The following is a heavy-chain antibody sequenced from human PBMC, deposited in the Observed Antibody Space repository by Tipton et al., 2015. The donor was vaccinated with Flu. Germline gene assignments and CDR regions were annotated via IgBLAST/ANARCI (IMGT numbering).Heavy chain of an antibody. CDR1: SYPITTNFY. J-gene: IGHJ3*02. D-gene: IGHD2-21*02. CDR3: ATHCVGVCSHAFDI. Sequence: TLSLTCTVSSYPITTNFYWGWIRQSPGKGLQWIAIVYQSGDTNYNPSLKSRVTISGDTSKNQFSLKLSSVTAADTAVYYCATHCVGVCSHAFDIWGQGTMVTVSS. CDR2: VYQSGDT. V-gene: IGHV4-38-2*02.